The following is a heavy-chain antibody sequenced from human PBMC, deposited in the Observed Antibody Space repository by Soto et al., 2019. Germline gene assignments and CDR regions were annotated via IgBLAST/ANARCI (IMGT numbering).Heavy chain of an antibody. D-gene: IGHD3-9*01. CDR1: GFTVGSNY. CDR2: IYSEGTP. J-gene: IGHJ6*02. Sequence: EVQLVESGGGLTQPGVSLRLSCAASGFTVGSNYMSWVRQAPGKGLEWVSVIYSEGTPYYADSVKGRFTISRENSNNTLYLHMNNLRAEGTAVYYCARSTYYDILTGSYYYAMDVWGQGTTVTVSS. CDR3: ARSTYYDILTGSYYYAMDV. V-gene: IGHV3-53*01.